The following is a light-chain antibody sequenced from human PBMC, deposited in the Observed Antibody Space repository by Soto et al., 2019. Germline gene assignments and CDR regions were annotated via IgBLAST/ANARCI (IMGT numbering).Light chain of an antibody. Sequence: QSVLTQPASVSGSPGQSITISCTGTSSDVGGYNYFSWYQQHPGKAPKLMIYDVSNQPSGGSNRFSGSESGNTASLAISRLQAYAGAEYYCSSYTSSSTLVFGGGTKLTVL. V-gene: IGLV2-14*01. CDR3: SSYTSSSTLV. J-gene: IGLJ2*01. CDR1: SSDVGGYNY. CDR2: DVS.